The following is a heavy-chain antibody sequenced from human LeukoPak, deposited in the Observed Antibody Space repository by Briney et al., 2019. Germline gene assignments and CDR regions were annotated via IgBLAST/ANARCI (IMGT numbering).Heavy chain of an antibody. J-gene: IGHJ4*02. Sequence: GGSLRLSCAASGFTFSSYWMHWVRQAPGKGLGWVSRINSDGSSTSYADSVKGRFTISRDNAKNTLYLQMNSLRAEDTAVYYCAREKGDGYNTYYFDYWGQGTLVTVSS. CDR1: GFTFSSYW. V-gene: IGHV3-74*01. D-gene: IGHD5-24*01. CDR2: INSDGSST. CDR3: AREKGDGYNTYYFDY.